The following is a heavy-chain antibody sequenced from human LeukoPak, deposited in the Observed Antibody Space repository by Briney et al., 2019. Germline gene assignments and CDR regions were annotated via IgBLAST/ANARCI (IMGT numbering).Heavy chain of an antibody. J-gene: IGHJ4*02. CDR3: ARDRHSSGWIDY. D-gene: IGHD6-19*01. CDR1: GFTFSTYA. Sequence: GGSLRLSCAASGFTFSTYAMYWVRQAPGKGLEWVAVISYDGSNKYYADSVKGRFTISRDNSKNTLYLQMNSLRAEDTAVYYCARDRHSSGWIDYWGQGTLVTVSS. CDR2: ISYDGSNK. V-gene: IGHV3-30-3*01.